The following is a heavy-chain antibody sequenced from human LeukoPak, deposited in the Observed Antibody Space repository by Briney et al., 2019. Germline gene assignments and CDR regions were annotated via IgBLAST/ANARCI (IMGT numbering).Heavy chain of an antibody. D-gene: IGHD3-9*01. J-gene: IGHJ3*01. CDR3: ARDMPRDWFDAFNL. V-gene: IGHV3-66*01. CDR2: IYAGGST. Sequence: GSLSLSCVASGLAVSSNYMSWVRQAPGKGLEWVSVIYAGGSTYYTDSVKGRFTMSRDNSKNTVYLQMNSLRVEDTALYYCARDMPRDWFDAFNLWGQGTMVTVSS. CDR1: GLAVSSNY.